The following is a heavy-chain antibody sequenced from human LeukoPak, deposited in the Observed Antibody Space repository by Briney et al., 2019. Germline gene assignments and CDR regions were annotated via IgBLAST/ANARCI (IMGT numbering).Heavy chain of an antibody. J-gene: IGHJ3*02. CDR3: ARASIAARPDAFDI. Sequence: GGSLRLSCAASGFTFSSYWMHWVRQAPGKGLVWVSRINSDGSTTNYADSVKGRFTISRDNAKNTLYLQMNSLRAEDTAVYYCARASIAARPDAFDIWGQGTMVTVSS. D-gene: IGHD6-6*01. V-gene: IGHV3-74*01. CDR2: INSDGSTT. CDR1: GFTFSSYW.